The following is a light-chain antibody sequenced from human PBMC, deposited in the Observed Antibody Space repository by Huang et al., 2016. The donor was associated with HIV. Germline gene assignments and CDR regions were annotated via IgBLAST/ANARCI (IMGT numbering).Light chain of an antibody. J-gene: IGKJ1*01. CDR2: AAS. Sequence: AIRITQSPSSLSASTGDRVTITCRASQGISSYLAWYQQEPGRAPRLLIYAASTLQSGGPARFSGIGSGADFTLTISGLQSEDFATYYCQQYYTFPRTFGQGTKLEIK. V-gene: IGKV1-8*01. CDR3: QQYYTFPRT. CDR1: QGISSY.